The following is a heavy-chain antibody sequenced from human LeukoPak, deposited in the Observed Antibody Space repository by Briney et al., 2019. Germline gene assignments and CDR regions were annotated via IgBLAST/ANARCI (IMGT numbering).Heavy chain of an antibody. V-gene: IGHV3-48*03. Sequence: GGSLRLSCAASGFSFSSSEMNWVRQAPGKGPEWVSHINSGGSTKYYADSVRGRFTMSRDNAKNSLYLQMNSLRAEDTALYYCARDSSSWYVSEHWGQGTLVTVSS. J-gene: IGHJ1*01. CDR3: ARDSSSWYVSEH. CDR1: GFSFSSSE. CDR2: INSGGSTK. D-gene: IGHD6-13*01.